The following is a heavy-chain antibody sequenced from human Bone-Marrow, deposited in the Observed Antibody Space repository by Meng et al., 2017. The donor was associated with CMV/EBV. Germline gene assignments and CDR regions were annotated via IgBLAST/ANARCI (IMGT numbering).Heavy chain of an antibody. J-gene: IGHJ5*02. D-gene: IGHD4/OR15-4a*01. V-gene: IGHV3-21*01. CDR2: ISSNGYYI. CDR1: GFTFRKFT. Sequence: GESLKISCAGSGFTFRKFTINWVRQAPGKGLEWVSSISSNGYYIYYAESLRGRFTISRDNAKNSLYLQMNSLRDDDTAVYYCAREAGAGHSSSEWFDPWGHGTLVTVSS. CDR3: AREAGAGHSSSEWFDP.